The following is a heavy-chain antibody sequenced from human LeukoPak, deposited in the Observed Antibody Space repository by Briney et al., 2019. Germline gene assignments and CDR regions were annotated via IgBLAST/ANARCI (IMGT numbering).Heavy chain of an antibody. CDR3: ARFPIRGVPLAFDI. CDR1: GYTFTGYY. V-gene: IGHV1-2*04. CDR2: INPSSGGT. J-gene: IGHJ3*02. D-gene: IGHD3-10*01. Sequence: GASVKVSCKASGYTFTGYYMHWVRQAPGQGLEYMGWINPSSGGTYYAQKFQGWVTMTRDTSISTAYMELSRLTSDDTAVYYCARFPIRGVPLAFDIWGQGTMVTVSS.